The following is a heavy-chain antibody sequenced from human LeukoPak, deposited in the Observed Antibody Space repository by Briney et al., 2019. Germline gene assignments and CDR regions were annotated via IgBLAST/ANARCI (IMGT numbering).Heavy chain of an antibody. J-gene: IGHJ4*02. D-gene: IGHD2/OR15-2a*01. CDR3: ASRISFSFDY. Sequence: ASVTVSCKASGYTFTIYQMHWVRQAPGQGLEWMGIINPSGGSTIYAQKFQGRVTMTRDTSTSTVSMELSSLRYEDTAIYYCASRISFSFDYWGQGTLVTVSS. CDR2: INPSGGST. V-gene: IGHV1-46*01. CDR1: GYTFTIYQ.